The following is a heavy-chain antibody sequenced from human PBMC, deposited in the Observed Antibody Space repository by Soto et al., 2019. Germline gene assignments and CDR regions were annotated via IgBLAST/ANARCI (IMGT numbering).Heavy chain of an antibody. J-gene: IGHJ4*01. CDR2: IKNKANSYTT. Sequence: EVQLVESGGGLVQPEGSLRLSCAASGFTFSDHYMDWVRQAPGKGLEWVGRIKNKANSYTTEYAAPVKGRFIISRDDSKNSVFLQMNRLKTDATAVYYCTRVRLDSSRSSDYWVQEFWSPSPQ. CDR3: TRVRLDSSRSSDY. CDR1: GFTFSDHY. V-gene: IGHV3-72*01. D-gene: IGHD6-19*01.